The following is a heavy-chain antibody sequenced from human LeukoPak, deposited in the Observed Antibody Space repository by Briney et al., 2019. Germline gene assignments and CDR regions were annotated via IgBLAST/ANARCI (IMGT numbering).Heavy chain of an antibody. Sequence: SETLSLTCTVSGGSISSYHWSWIRQPPGKGLEWSGYIYYSGSTNYNTSLKSRVTISVDTSKNQFSLKLSSVTAADTAVYYCASKLWFGELGDYYMDVWGKGTTVTISS. CDR2: IYYSGST. CDR1: GGSISSYH. CDR3: ASKLWFGELGDYYMDV. J-gene: IGHJ6*03. V-gene: IGHV4-59*01. D-gene: IGHD3-10*01.